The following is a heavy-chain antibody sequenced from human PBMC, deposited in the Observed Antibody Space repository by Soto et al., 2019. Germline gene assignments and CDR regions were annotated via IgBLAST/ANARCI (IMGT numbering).Heavy chain of an antibody. CDR2: IRSKANSYAT. Sequence: PGGSLRLSCAASGFTFSGSAMHWVRQASGKGLEWVGRIRSKANSYATAYAASVKGRFTISRDDSKNTAYLQMNSLKTEDTAVYYCTRHVSHYDSSGYYNRFDPWGQGTLVTVSS. CDR1: GFTFSGSA. V-gene: IGHV3-73*01. J-gene: IGHJ5*02. D-gene: IGHD3-22*01. CDR3: TRHVSHYDSSGYYNRFDP.